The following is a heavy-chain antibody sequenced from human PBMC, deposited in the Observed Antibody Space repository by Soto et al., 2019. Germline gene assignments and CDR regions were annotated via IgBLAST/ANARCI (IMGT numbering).Heavy chain of an antibody. D-gene: IGHD1-26*01. CDR3: AKDLAGSYYFGLSALDY. CDR1: GFTFSSYA. Sequence: EVQLLESGGGLVQPGGSLRLSCAASGFTFSSYAMSWVRQAPGKGLEWVSAISGSGGSTYYADSVKGRFTISRDNSKNTLYLQMNSLRAEDTAVYYCAKDLAGSYYFGLSALDYWGQGTLVTVSS. J-gene: IGHJ4*02. V-gene: IGHV3-23*01. CDR2: ISGSGGST.